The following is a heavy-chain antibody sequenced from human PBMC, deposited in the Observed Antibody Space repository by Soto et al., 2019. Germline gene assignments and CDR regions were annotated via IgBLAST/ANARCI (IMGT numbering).Heavy chain of an antibody. J-gene: IGHJ4*02. CDR1: GFTFSSYG. CDR3: AKDRYCSSTSCYSRQLGYYFDY. CDR2: IWYDGSNK. Sequence: LRLSCAASGFTFSSYGMHWVRQAPGKGLEWVAVIWYDGSNKYYADSVKGRFTISRDNSKNTLYLQMNSLRAEDTAVYYCAKDRYCSSTSCYSRQLGYYFDYWGQGTLVTVSS. D-gene: IGHD2-2*01. V-gene: IGHV3-33*06.